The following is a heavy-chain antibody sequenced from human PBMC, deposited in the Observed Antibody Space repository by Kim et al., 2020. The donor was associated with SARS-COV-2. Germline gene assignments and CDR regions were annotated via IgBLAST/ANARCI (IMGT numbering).Heavy chain of an antibody. V-gene: IGHV3-30*18. CDR1: GFTLSSYG. CDR3: AKVQAAKAI. CDR2: ISYEGRNK. J-gene: IGHJ4*02. Sequence: GGSLRLSCAASGFTLSSYGMHGVRKAPGKGLEWVEVISYEGRNKYYADAVKGRLTIYRENSKNTLYLQRNSRRAEDTAEYYGAKVQAAKAIGGQGTLVT. D-gene: IGHD2-2*01.